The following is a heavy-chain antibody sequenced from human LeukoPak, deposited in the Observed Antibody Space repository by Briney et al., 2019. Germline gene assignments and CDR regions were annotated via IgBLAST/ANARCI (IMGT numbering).Heavy chain of an antibody. CDR3: ARDQGGLPYSSSWYSSVFSSRTRILENWFDP. CDR1: GYTFTGYY. V-gene: IGHV1-18*04. CDR2: ISAYNGNT. D-gene: IGHD6-13*01. Sequence: ASVKVSCKASGYTFTGYYMHWVRQAPGQGLEWMGWISAYNGNTNYAQKLQGRVTMTTDTSTSTAYMELSRLRSDDTAVYYCARDQGGLPYSSSWYSSVFSSRTRILENWFDPWGQGTLVTVSS. J-gene: IGHJ5*02.